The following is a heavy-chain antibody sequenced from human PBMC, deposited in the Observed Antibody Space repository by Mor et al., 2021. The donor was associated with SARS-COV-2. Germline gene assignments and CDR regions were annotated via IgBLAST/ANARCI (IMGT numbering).Heavy chain of an antibody. Sequence: SSYGMHWVRQAPGKGLEWVAVISYDGSNKYYADSVKGRFTISRDNSKNTLYLQMNSLRAEDTAVYYCAKDPDSVGELTLDYWG. J-gene: IGHJ4*01. CDR3: AKDPDSVGELTLDY. CDR2: ISYDGSNK. V-gene: IGHV3-30*18. CDR1: SSYG. D-gene: IGHD1-7*01.